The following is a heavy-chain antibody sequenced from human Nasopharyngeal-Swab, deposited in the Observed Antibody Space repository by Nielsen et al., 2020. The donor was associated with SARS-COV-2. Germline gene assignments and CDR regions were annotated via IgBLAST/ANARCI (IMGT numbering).Heavy chain of an antibody. D-gene: IGHD3-22*01. CDR2: TYYRSKWYN. V-gene: IGHV6-1*01. CDR3: AKAGYYYDSSGYCIDY. CDR1: GDSVSSNSAA. J-gene: IGHJ4*02. Sequence: SETLSLTCAISGDSVSSNSAAWNWIRQSLSRGLEWLGRTYYRSKWYNDYAVSVKSRITINPDTSKNQFSLQLNSVTPEDTAVYYCAKAGYYYDSSGYCIDYWGQGTLVTVSS.